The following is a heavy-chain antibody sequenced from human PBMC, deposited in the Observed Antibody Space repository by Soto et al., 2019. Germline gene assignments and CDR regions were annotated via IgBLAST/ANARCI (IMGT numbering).Heavy chain of an antibody. CDR2: LHNSVGT. V-gene: IGHV4-61*01. CDR3: AREPRGWQIDY. J-gene: IGHJ4*02. CDR1: GGSVSSASYW. D-gene: IGHD6-19*01. Sequence: QVQLQESGPGLVKPSETLSLTCTVSGGSVSSASYWWSWVRQPPGKGLEWIGYLHNSVGTNYNPSLKVRATISVDTSSNHSSLEWTSGTAADTGGYYCAREPRGWQIDYWAREPWSPSPQ.